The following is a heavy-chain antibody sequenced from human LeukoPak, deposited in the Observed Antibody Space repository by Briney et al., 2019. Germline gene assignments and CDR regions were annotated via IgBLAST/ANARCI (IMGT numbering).Heavy chain of an antibody. Sequence: SETLSLTCTVSGGSISFHYSSWIRQPLGEGLEWIGYIHLSGSTYYDPSLRSRVTISGDTSKNQFSLRLNSVTAADTAVYYCARGGVWYFDLWGRGTLVTVSS. J-gene: IGHJ2*01. V-gene: IGHV4-59*11. CDR2: IHLSGST. D-gene: IGHD3-16*01. CDR1: GGSISFHY. CDR3: ARGGVWYFDL.